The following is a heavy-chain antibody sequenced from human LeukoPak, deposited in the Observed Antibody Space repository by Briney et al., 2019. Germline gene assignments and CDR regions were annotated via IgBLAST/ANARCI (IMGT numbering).Heavy chain of an antibody. CDR2: MYYTGST. Sequence: SETLSLTCTVSGASITSCYWSWIRQPPGRGLECIAYMYYTGSTNYNPSLKSRVTISVDTYKNQLSMNLSSVTAADTAVYYCARVPSSGLFDYWGQGNLDTVSS. D-gene: IGHD3-22*01. CDR3: ARVPSSGLFDY. CDR1: GASITSCY. V-gene: IGHV4-59*08. J-gene: IGHJ4*02.